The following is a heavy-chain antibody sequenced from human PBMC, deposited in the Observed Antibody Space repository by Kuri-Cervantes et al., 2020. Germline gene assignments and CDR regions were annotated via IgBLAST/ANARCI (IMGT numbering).Heavy chain of an antibody. CDR3: VKDIGDTALGQFDS. CDR1: GFTFDDYG. J-gene: IGHJ4*02. Sequence: GESLKISCAASGFTFDDYGMSWVRQAPGKGLEWVSGINWNGGSTGYADSVKGRFTISRDNAKNSLYLQMNSLRAEDTALYYCVKDIGDTALGQFDSWGQGTLVTVSS. CDR2: INWNGGST. V-gene: IGHV3-20*04. D-gene: IGHD5-18*01.